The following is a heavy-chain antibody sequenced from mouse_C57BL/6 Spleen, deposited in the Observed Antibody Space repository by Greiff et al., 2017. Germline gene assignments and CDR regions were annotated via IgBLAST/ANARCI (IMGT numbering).Heavy chain of an antibody. J-gene: IGHJ3*01. CDR1: GYAFTNYL. V-gene: IGHV1-54*01. CDR2: INPGSGGT. Sequence: QVQLQQSGAELVRPGTSVKLSCTASGYAFTNYLIEWVKQRPGQGLEWIGVINPGSGGTNYNEKFKGKATLTADKSSSTAYMQLSSLTSEDSAVYFCAREYYGSSFAYWGQGTLVTVSA. CDR3: AREYYGSSFAY. D-gene: IGHD1-1*01.